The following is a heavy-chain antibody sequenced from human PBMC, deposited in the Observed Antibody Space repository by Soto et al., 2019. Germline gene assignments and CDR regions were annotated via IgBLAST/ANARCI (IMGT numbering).Heavy chain of an antibody. D-gene: IGHD3-9*01. Sequence: GGSLRLSCAASGFTFSSYAMSWVRQAPGKGLEWVSAISGSGGSTYYADSVKGRFTISKDNSKNTLYLQMNRLRAEDTAVYYCAKRVRYFDWSIDYWGQATLVTLST. CDR2: ISGSGGST. J-gene: IGHJ4*02. V-gene: IGHV3-23*01. CDR3: AKRVRYFDWSIDY. CDR1: GFTFSSYA.